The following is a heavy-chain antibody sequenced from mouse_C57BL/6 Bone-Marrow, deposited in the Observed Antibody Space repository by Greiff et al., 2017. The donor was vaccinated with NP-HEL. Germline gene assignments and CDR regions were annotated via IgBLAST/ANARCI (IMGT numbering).Heavy chain of an antibody. CDR2: IHPNSGST. CDR3: ARGGGHFYGSRYFDV. CDR1: GYTFTSYW. Sequence: QVQLQQPGAELVKPGASVKLSCKASGYTFTSYWMHWVKQRPGQGLEWIGMIHPNSGSTNYNEKFKSKATLTVNKSYRSAYMQLSSLTSEASAVYYCARGGGHFYGSRYFDVWGTGTTVTVSS. J-gene: IGHJ1*03. D-gene: IGHD1-1*01. V-gene: IGHV1-64*01.